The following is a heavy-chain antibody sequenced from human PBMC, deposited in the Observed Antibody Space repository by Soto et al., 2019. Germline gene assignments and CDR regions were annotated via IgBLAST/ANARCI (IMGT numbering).Heavy chain of an antibody. D-gene: IGHD3-9*01. CDR1: GYAFIGYY. V-gene: IGHV1-2*02. CDR2: INPNTGGT. Sequence: QVQLVQSGAEVKKPGASVKVSCKASGYAFIGYYVHWVRQAPGQGLEWMGWINPNTGGTNYAQKYQGRVTMTRDTSISTAYGELSRLRSDDTAVYYCARDSYYDILSGYSWNALEIWGQGTMVTVSS. CDR3: ARDSYYDILSGYSWNALEI. J-gene: IGHJ3*02.